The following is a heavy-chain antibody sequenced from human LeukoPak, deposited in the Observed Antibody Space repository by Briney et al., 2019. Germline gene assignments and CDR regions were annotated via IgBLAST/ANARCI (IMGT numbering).Heavy chain of an antibody. CDR1: GGSISSTSYY. CDR3: ARHPYQLLYLSWLDP. CDR2: IYYRGST. J-gene: IGHJ5*02. V-gene: IGHV4-39*01. D-gene: IGHD2-2*02. Sequence: SETLSLTCTVSGGSISSTSYYWGWNRQPPGKGLEWFGSIYYRGSTYYNPSLKSRVPISVATSKNQFSLKLSSVTAADTAVYYCARHPYQLLYLSWLDPWGQETLVTVSS.